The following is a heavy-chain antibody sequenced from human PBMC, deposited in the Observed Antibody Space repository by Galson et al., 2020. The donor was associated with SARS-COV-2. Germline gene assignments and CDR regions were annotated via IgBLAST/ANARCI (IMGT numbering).Heavy chain of an antibody. J-gene: IGHJ3*01. CDR2: IYDSGTT. CDR1: GVSVSSYY. CDR3: ARRGILFGSVPKVADAFDA. Sequence: SETLSLTCAVSGVSVSSYYWSWIRQPPGKGLEWIGYIYDSGTTTYNPSLKSRVTMSVDTSKNQISLKLSSVTAADTAVYYCARRGILFGSVPKVADAFDAWGQGTMVIVSS. D-gene: IGHD3-3*01. V-gene: IGHV4-59*08.